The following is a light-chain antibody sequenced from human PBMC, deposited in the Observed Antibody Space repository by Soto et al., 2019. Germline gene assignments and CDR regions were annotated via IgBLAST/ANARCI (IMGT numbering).Light chain of an antibody. J-gene: IGLJ3*02. CDR1: SSDVGGYNY. Sequence: QPVLTQPPSVSGAPGQRVTISCTGTSSDVGGYNYVSWYQQYPGRAPKLMIYEVTKRPSGVPDRFSGSKSGNTASLTVSGLQAEDEADYYCSSYAASNNFYFVFGGGTKLTVL. CDR3: SSYAASNNFYFV. CDR2: EVT. V-gene: IGLV2-8*01.